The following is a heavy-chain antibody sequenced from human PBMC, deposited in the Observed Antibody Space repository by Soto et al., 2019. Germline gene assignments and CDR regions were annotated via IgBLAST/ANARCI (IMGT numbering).Heavy chain of an antibody. Sequence: SETLSLTCAVYGGSFSGYYWSWTRQPPGKGLEWIGEINHSGSTNYNPSLKSRVTISVDTSKNQFSLKLSSVTAADTAVYYCARVRLAFIAAAGVGWFDPWGQGTLVTVSS. CDR3: ARVRLAFIAAAGVGWFDP. CDR1: GGSFSGYY. V-gene: IGHV4-34*01. CDR2: INHSGST. J-gene: IGHJ5*02. D-gene: IGHD6-13*01.